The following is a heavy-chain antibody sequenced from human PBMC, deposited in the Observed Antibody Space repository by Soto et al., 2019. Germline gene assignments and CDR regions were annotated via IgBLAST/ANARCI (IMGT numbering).Heavy chain of an antibody. CDR3: ARGREVLGIFTLGMDV. CDR2: INHSGST. V-gene: IGHV4-34*01. D-gene: IGHD7-27*01. Sequence: SETLSPTCAVYGGAFRGYYWSWVRPPPGKGLEWIGEINHSGSTNYNPSLKSRVTISVDTSKNQCSLKLSSVTAADTAVYYCARGREVLGIFTLGMDVWGQGTTVTVSS. CDR1: GGAFRGYY. J-gene: IGHJ6*02.